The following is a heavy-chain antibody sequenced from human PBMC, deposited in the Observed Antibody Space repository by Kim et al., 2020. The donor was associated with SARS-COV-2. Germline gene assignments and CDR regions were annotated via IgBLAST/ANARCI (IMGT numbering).Heavy chain of an antibody. J-gene: IGHJ4*02. D-gene: IGHD6-13*01. Sequence: PSLKSRVAISVDTSMTQFSLKLSSVTAADTAAYYCARGGYTASWYAGIFDYWGQGTPVTVSS. CDR3: ARGGYTASWYAGIFDY. V-gene: IGHV4-59*09.